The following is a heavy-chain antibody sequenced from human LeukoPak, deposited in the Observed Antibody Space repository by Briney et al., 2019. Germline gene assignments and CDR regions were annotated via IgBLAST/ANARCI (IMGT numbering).Heavy chain of an antibody. CDR3: ARGMSSGYDFDY. CDR2: IKQDGSEK. CDR1: GFTFSSHW. Sequence: PGGSLRLSCAASGFTFSSHWMTWVRQAPGKGLERVANIKQDGSEKYYVDSVKGRFTISRDNAKNSLYLQMNSLRAEDTAVYYCARGMSSGYDFDYWGQGTLVTVSS. V-gene: IGHV3-7*01. J-gene: IGHJ4*02. D-gene: IGHD5-12*01.